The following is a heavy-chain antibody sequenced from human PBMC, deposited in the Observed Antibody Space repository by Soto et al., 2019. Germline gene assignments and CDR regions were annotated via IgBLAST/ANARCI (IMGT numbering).Heavy chain of an antibody. CDR2: IIPIFGTA. Sequence: SVKVSCKASGGTFSSYAISWVRQAPGQGXEWMGGIIPIFGTANYAQKFQGRVTITADESTSTAYMELSSLRSEDTAVYYCARGGGIAAAGKLYYYYRMDVWGQGTTVTVSS. CDR1: GGTFSSYA. J-gene: IGHJ6*02. D-gene: IGHD6-13*01. V-gene: IGHV1-69*13. CDR3: ARGGGIAAAGKLYYYYRMDV.